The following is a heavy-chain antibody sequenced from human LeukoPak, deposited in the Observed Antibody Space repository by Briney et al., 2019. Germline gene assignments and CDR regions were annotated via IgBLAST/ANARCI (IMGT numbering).Heavy chain of an antibody. D-gene: IGHD1-1*01. CDR2: INASNGNT. CDR3: ARDFAGSCDY. J-gene: IGHJ4*02. CDR1: GYTFIGCT. Sequence: ASVKVSCKASGYTFIGCTMHWVRQAPRQGLEWMGWINASNGNTKYSHNFQGRFTITSDTYASTAYMELTRLRSEDTAVYYCARDFAGSCDYWGQGTLVTVSS. V-gene: IGHV1-3*01.